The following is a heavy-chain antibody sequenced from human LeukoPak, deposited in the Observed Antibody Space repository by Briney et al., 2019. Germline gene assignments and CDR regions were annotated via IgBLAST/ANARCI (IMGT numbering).Heavy chain of an antibody. CDR1: GFTFSNYN. D-gene: IGHD4-11*01. Sequence: GGSLRLSCAASGFTFSNYNMNWVRQAPGKGLEWVAVISYDGSNKYYADSVKGRFTISRDNSKNTLYLQMNSLRAEDTAVYYCAKESTVTIYYYGMDVWGQGTTVTVSS. CDR2: ISYDGSNK. J-gene: IGHJ6*02. V-gene: IGHV3-30*18. CDR3: AKESTVTIYYYGMDV.